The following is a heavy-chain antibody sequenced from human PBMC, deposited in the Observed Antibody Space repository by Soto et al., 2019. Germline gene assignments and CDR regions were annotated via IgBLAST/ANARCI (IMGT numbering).Heavy chain of an antibody. CDR3: ARDSVEFIFDRSYNYGMDV. V-gene: IGHV3-30*03. CDR2: ISYDGSHQ. J-gene: IGHJ6*02. Sequence: GGSLRLSCASSVFTFSNYGMHCVRHTPGKWLEWVAVISYDGSHQFYTDSVKGRFTISRDNSKNTLYLQMNSLKTEDTAMYYCARDSVEFIFDRSYNYGMDVWGQGTKV. D-gene: IGHD2-21*01. CDR1: VFTFSNYG.